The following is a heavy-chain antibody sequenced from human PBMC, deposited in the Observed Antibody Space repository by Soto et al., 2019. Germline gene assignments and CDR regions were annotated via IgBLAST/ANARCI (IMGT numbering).Heavy chain of an antibody. Sequence: ASVKVSCKTSGYTFSDYYIQWVRQAPGQGLEWMGCISPKSGNTQYAQKFQGWVTMTRDTSISTAYMELSSLRSEDTAVYYCARTLYGDNVDYWGQGTLVTVSS. CDR2: ISPKSGNT. V-gene: IGHV1-2*04. CDR1: GYTFSDYY. D-gene: IGHD4-17*01. CDR3: ARTLYGDNVDY. J-gene: IGHJ4*02.